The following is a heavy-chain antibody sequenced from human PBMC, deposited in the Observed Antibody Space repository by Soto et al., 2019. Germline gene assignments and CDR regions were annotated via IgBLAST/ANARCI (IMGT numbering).Heavy chain of an antibody. CDR1: GFTFSSYA. CDR3: AKDKEPSAMNTVVTSFDY. Sequence: GGSLRLSCAASGFTFSSYALTWVRQAPGKGLEWVSAISGSGGSTYYADSVKGRFTISRDNSKNTLYLQMNSLRAEDTAVYYCAKDKEPSAMNTVVTSFDYWGKGT. CDR2: ISGSGGST. V-gene: IGHV3-23*01. J-gene: IGHJ4*02. D-gene: IGHD4-17*01.